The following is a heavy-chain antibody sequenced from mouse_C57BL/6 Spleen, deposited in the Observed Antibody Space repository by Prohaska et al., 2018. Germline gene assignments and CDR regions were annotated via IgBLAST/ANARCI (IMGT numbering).Heavy chain of an antibody. CDR2: ISNGGGST. D-gene: IGHD1-1*01. V-gene: IGHV5-12*01. CDR3: ARNAIYYYGSSYPFAY. J-gene: IGHJ3*01. Sequence: EVKLVESGGGLVQPGGSLKLSCAASGFTFSDYYMYWVRQTPEKRLEWVAYISNGGGSTDYPDTVKGRFTISRDNAKNTLYLQMSRLKSEDTAMYYCARNAIYYYGSSYPFAYWGQGTLVTVSA. CDR1: GFTFSDYY.